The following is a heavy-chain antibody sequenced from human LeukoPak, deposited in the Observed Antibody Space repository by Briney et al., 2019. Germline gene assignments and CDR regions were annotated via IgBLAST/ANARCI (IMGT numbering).Heavy chain of an antibody. CDR2: MNPNSGNT. V-gene: IGHV1-8*01. J-gene: IGHJ3*02. Sequence: GASVKVSCKASGYTFTSYDINWVRQATGQGLEWMGWMNPNSGNTGYAQKFQGRVTMTRNTSIRTAYMELSSLRSEDTAVYYCATRVVGYCSGGSCPDDAFDIWGQGTMVTVSS. D-gene: IGHD2-15*01. CDR1: GYTFTSYD. CDR3: ATRVVGYCSGGSCPDDAFDI.